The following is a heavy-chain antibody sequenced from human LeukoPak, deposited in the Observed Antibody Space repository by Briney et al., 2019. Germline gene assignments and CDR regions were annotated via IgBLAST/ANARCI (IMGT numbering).Heavy chain of an antibody. V-gene: IGHV3-48*03. CDR1: GFTFSSYE. J-gene: IGHJ4*02. CDR2: ISSSGSTI. CDR3: ARDLRDYGSGIFDY. D-gene: IGHD3-10*01. Sequence: GGSLRLSCAASGFTFSSYEMNWVRQAPGKGLEWVSYISSSGSTIYYADSVKGRFTISRDNAKNSLYLQMNSLRAEDTAVYYCARDLRDYGSGIFDYWGQGTLVTVSS.